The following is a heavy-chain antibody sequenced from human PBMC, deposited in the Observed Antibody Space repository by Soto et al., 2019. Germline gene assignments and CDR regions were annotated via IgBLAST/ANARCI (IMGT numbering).Heavy chain of an antibody. CDR3: ARGVAAGGTYYYYYGMDV. Sequence: ASVKVSCKASGGTFSSYAISWVRQAPGQGLEWMGGIIPIFGTANYAQKFQGRVTITADKSTSTAYMELSSLRSEDTAVYYCARGVAAGGTYYYYYGMDVWGQGTTVTVSS. V-gene: IGHV1-69*06. D-gene: IGHD6-13*01. CDR1: GGTFSSYA. CDR2: IIPIFGTA. J-gene: IGHJ6*02.